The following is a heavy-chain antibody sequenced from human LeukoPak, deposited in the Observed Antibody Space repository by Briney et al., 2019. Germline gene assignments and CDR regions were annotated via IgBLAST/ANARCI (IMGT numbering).Heavy chain of an antibody. CDR2: ISGSGGST. Sequence: QPGGSLRLSCAASGFTFSSYAMSWVRQAPGKGLEWVSAISGSGGSTYYADSVKGRFTISRDNYKNTLYLQMNSLRAEDTAVYYCAKSRYEFYGDFYYFDYWGQGTLVTVSS. V-gene: IGHV3-23*01. CDR3: AKSRYEFYGDFYYFDY. J-gene: IGHJ4*02. D-gene: IGHD4-17*01. CDR1: GFTFSSYA.